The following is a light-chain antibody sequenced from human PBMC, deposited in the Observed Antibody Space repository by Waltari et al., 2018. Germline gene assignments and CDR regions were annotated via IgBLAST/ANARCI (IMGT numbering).Light chain of an antibody. CDR1: SGHRSNV. V-gene: IGLV4-69*01. CDR3: ETGGHGTWV. J-gene: IGLJ3*02. Sequence: QLVLTQSPSASASLGASVKPTCTLSSGHRSNVTASLPKQPEQGPRYLLKVNSDGSNSKGDDTPDRFSGSSSGAERYLTISDLQPEEEADYYCETGGHGTWVFGGGTKVTVL. CDR2: VNSDGSN.